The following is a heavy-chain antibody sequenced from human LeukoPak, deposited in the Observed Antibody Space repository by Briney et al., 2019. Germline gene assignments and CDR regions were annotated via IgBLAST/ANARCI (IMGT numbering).Heavy chain of an antibody. CDR2: IWYDGSDK. D-gene: IGHD1-26*01. J-gene: IGHJ6*02. V-gene: IGHV3-33*01. CDR3: ARDATTLGATIGMDV. CDR1: GFTFSSYG. Sequence: GGSLRLSCAASGFTFSSYGMHWVRQAPGKGLEWVAVIWYDGSDKYYADSVKGRFTISRDNSKNTLYLQMNSLRAEDTAVYYCARDATTLGATIGMDVWGQGTTVTVSS.